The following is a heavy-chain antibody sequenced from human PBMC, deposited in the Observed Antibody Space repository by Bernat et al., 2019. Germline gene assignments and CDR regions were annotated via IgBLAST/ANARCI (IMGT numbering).Heavy chain of an antibody. CDR2: IIPIFGTA. V-gene: IGHV1-69*12. CDR1: GGTFSSYA. Sequence: QVQLVQSGAEVKKPGSSVKVSCKASGGTFSSYAISWVRQAPGQGLEWMGGIIPIFGTANYAQKFQGRVTITADESTSTAYMELSSLRAEDTAVYYCAKDRLRYCTNGVCYYYGMDVWGQGTTVTVSS. J-gene: IGHJ6*02. D-gene: IGHD2-8*01. CDR3: AKDRLRYCTNGVCYYYGMDV.